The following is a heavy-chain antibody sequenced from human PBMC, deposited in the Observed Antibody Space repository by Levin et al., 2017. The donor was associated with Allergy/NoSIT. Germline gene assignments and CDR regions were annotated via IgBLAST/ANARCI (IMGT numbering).Heavy chain of an antibody. V-gene: IGHV4-39*01. D-gene: IGHD2-8*02. CDR1: GGSISSSSYY. Sequence: PGGSLRLSCTVSGGSISSSSYYWGWIRQPPGKGLEWIGSIYYSGSTYYNPSLKSRVTISVDTSKNQFSLKLSSVTAADTAVYYCARQLAGSSQLYWWCIHVSWFDPWGQGTLVTVSS. J-gene: IGHJ5*02. CDR3: ARQLAGSSQLYWWCIHVSWFDP. CDR2: IYYSGST.